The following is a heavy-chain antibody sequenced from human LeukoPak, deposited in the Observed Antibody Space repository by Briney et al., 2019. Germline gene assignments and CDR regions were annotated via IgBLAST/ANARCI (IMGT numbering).Heavy chain of an antibody. J-gene: IGHJ6*03. CDR1: GGSISSYY. CDR2: IYYSGST. Sequence: SETLSLTCTVSGGSISSYYWSWIRQPPGKGLEWIGYIYYSGSTNYNPSLKSRVTISVDTSKNQFSLKLSSVTAADTAVYYCARKGQLLVVPAGYYYYYMDVWGKGTTVTISS. CDR3: ARKGQLLVVPAGYYYYYMDV. V-gene: IGHV4-59*12. D-gene: IGHD2-2*01.